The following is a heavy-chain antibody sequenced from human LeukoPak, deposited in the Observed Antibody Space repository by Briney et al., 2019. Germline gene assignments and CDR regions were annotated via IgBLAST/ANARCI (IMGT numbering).Heavy chain of an antibody. CDR1: GFTFSSYG. Sequence: GGSLRLSCAASGFTFSSYGMSWVRQAPGKGLEWVSVIYSGGSTYYADSVKGRFTISRDNSKNTLYLQMNSLRAEDTAVYYCASLSGYDLYYYMDVWGKGTTVTISS. D-gene: IGHD5-12*01. V-gene: IGHV3-66*01. CDR2: IYSGGST. J-gene: IGHJ6*03. CDR3: ASLSGYDLYYYMDV.